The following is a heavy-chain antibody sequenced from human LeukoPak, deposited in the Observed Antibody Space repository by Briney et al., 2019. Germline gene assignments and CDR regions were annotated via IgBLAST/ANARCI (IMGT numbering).Heavy chain of an antibody. CDR2: VNHSGYT. Sequence: PSETLSLTCAVSGVSFNDYYWSWVRQTPGKGLEWIGEVNHSGYTNDSPSLKSRVTLSIDTSRKQFSLNLRSVTVADTGIYYCTRMTTGHDYWGQGTLVTVSS. D-gene: IGHD4-17*01. V-gene: IGHV4-34*01. J-gene: IGHJ4*02. CDR3: TRMTTGHDY. CDR1: GVSFNDYY.